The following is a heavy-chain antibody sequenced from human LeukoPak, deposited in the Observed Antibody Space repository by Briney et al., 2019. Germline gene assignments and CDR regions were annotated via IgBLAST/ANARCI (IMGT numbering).Heavy chain of an antibody. Sequence: SETLSLNCAVYGGPFSGYYWSWIRQPPGKGLEWIGEINHSGSTNYNPSLKSRVTISVDTSKNQFSLKLSSVTAADTAVYYCARGGYFDYWGQGTLVTVSS. J-gene: IGHJ4*02. CDR1: GGPFSGYY. CDR2: INHSGST. CDR3: ARGGYFDY. V-gene: IGHV4-34*01.